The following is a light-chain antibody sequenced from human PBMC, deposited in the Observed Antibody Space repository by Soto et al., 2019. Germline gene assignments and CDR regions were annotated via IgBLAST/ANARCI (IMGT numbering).Light chain of an antibody. J-gene: IGKJ2*01. Sequence: EIVMTQSPATLSVSPGERATLSCRASQSVRSNLAWYQQKPGQAPRLLIHGASTRATGIPARFSGSASGTEFTLTITSLQSEDFAVYYCHQSNDWPYTFGQGTKLEIK. V-gene: IGKV3-15*01. CDR1: QSVRSN. CDR2: GAS. CDR3: HQSNDWPYT.